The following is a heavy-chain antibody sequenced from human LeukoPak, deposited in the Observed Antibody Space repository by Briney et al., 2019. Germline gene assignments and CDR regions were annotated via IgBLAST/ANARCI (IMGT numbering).Heavy chain of an antibody. CDR2: MNPNSGNT. D-gene: IGHD1-26*01. Sequence: ASVKVSCKASGYTFTSYDINWVRQATGQGLEWMGWMNPNSGNTDYAQKFQGRVTMTTDTSTSTAYMELRSLRSDDTAVYYCARRSRELHDYWGQGTLVTVSS. CDR3: ARRSRELHDY. V-gene: IGHV1-8*01. J-gene: IGHJ4*02. CDR1: GYTFTSYD.